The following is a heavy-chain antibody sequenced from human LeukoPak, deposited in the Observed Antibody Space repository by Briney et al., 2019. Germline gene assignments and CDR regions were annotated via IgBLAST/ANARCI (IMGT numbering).Heavy chain of an antibody. D-gene: IGHD3-3*01. CDR1: GFTFSSYA. V-gene: IGHV3-30-3*01. Sequence: GRSLRLSCAASGFTFSSYAMHWVRQAPGKGLEWVAVISYDGSNKYYADSVKGRFTISRDNSKNTLYLQMNSLRAEDTAVYYCAREGFWSGYSWGQGTLVTVSS. CDR3: AREGFWSGYS. J-gene: IGHJ5*02. CDR2: ISYDGSNK.